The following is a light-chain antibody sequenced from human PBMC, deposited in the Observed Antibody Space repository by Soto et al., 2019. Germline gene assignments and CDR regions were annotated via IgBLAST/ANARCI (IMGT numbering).Light chain of an antibody. CDR1: QGISSY. J-gene: IGKJ3*01. CDR3: QQLNNYPFT. CDR2: AAS. Sequence: DIQLTQSPSFLSASVGDRVTITCRASQGISSYLAWYQQKPGKAPNLLIYAASTLQSGVPSSFSGSGSGTEFTLTISSLQPDDFATYYCQQLNNYPFTFGPGTKVDIK. V-gene: IGKV1-9*01.